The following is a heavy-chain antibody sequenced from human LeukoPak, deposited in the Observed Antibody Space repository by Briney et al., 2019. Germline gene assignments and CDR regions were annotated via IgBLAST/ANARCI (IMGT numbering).Heavy chain of an antibody. CDR1: GGSFSNYT. Sequence: SVKVSCKASGGSFSNYTFSWVRQAPGQGIEWMGRITPIVDIATYIQKFQGRVTITRDTSASTAYMELSSLRSEDTAVYYCARIGWYYYGSGIDYWGQGTLVTVSS. J-gene: IGHJ4*02. D-gene: IGHD3-10*01. V-gene: IGHV1-69*02. CDR2: ITPIVDIA. CDR3: ARIGWYYYGSGIDY.